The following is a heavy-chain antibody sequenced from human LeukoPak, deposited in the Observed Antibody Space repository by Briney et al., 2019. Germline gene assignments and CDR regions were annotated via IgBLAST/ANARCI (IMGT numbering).Heavy chain of an antibody. D-gene: IGHD6-13*01. CDR3: ARDLDPIAEEYDY. CDR2: ISSSGSTI. V-gene: IGHV3-48*03. Sequence: GGSLRLSCAASGFTFSSYEMNWVRQAPGQGLEWVSYISSSGSTIYYADSVKGRFTISKDNAKNSLYLQMNSLRAEDTAVYYCARDLDPIAEEYDYWGQGTLVTVSS. J-gene: IGHJ4*02. CDR1: GFTFSSYE.